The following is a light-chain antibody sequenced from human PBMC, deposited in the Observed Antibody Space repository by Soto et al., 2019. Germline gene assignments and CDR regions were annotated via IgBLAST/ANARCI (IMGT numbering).Light chain of an antibody. Sequence: DIQLTQSPSFLSASVGDRVTITCRASQGISSYLAWYQQKPGKAPKLLIYAASPLQSGVPSRFSGSGSGTEFTLTISSLQPEDFATYYCQHLNSYPITFGQGTRLEIK. CDR1: QGISSY. CDR3: QHLNSYPIT. CDR2: AAS. J-gene: IGKJ5*01. V-gene: IGKV1-9*01.